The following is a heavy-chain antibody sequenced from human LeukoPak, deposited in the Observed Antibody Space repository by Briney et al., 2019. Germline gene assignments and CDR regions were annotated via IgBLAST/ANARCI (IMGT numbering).Heavy chain of an antibody. CDR3: ARVLGTYYDILTGYSTGSYFDY. J-gene: IGHJ4*02. Sequence: ASVKVSCKASGGSFSSYAISWVRQAPGQGLEWMGGIIPIFGTANYAQKFQGRVTITTDESTSTAYMELRSLRSDDTAVYYCARVLGTYYDILTGYSTGSYFDYWGQGTLVTVSS. D-gene: IGHD3-9*01. CDR1: GGSFSSYA. CDR2: IIPIFGTA. V-gene: IGHV1-69*05.